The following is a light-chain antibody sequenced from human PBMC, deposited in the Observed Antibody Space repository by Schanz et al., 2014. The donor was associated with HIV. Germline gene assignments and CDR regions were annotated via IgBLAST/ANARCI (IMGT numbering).Light chain of an antibody. Sequence: QPVLTQSPSASASLGASVKLTCTLSSGHSNYAIAWHQQHPEKGPRYLMKLNSDGIHIKGDGIPDPFSGSGSGAERYLTISNLQSEDEADYYCETWGTGIRVFGGGTKLTVL. CDR2: LNSDGIH. V-gene: IGLV4-69*01. J-gene: IGLJ3*02. CDR1: SGHSNYA. CDR3: ETWGTGIRV.